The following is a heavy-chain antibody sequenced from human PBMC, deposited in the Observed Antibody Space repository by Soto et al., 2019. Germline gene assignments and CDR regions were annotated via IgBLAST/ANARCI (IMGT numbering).Heavy chain of an antibody. CDR3: ARGRGDLDA. J-gene: IGHJ5*02. Sequence: SETLSHTCTVSGGSISSSSYYWGWIRQPPGKGLEWIGEINHSGNTNYNPSLRSRVTISIDTSKNQLSLKLRSVSAADTAVYHCARGRGDLDASAQGTPVTVSS. D-gene: IGHD2-21*01. CDR1: GGSISSSSYY. V-gene: IGHV4-39*07. CDR2: INHSGNT.